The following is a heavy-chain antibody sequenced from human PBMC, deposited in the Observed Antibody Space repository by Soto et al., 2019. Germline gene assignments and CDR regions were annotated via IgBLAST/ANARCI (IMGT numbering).Heavy chain of an antibody. CDR2: SYYTGNT. V-gene: IGHV4-30-4*01. J-gene: IGHJ4*02. D-gene: IGHD3-22*01. Sequence: QVQLQESGPGLVKPSQTLSLTCTVSGASISGGAYYWTWIRQPPGKGLEWIRSSYYTGNTYSNPSLESRRSISVDPSTNQFALMLTSVTAPDTAIYYCARAIYDSSTYFLEYWGQGTLVTVSS. CDR1: GASISGGAYY. CDR3: ARAIYDSSTYFLEY.